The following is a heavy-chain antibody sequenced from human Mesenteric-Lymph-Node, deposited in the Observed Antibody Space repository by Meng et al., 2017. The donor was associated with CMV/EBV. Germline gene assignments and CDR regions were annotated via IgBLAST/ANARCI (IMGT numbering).Heavy chain of an antibody. Sequence: SETLSLTCSVSGDSVSTGSFYWSWIRQPPGKGLEWIGHTHYSGSANYNPSLKSRVTISVDTSNNQFSLKLRSVTAADTAVYYCARTDPMSGEVFDIWGQGTMVTVSS. CDR3: ARTDPMSGEVFDI. J-gene: IGHJ3*02. D-gene: IGHD2-15*01. V-gene: IGHV4-61*01. CDR2: THYSGSA. CDR1: GDSVSTGSFY.